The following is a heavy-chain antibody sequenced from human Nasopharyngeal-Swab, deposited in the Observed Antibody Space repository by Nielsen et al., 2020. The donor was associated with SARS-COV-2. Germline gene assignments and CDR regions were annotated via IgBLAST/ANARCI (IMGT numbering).Heavy chain of an antibody. CDR3: ARYDDYYDSSGYAY. D-gene: IGHD3-22*01. CDR1: GFTFSSYA. V-gene: IGHV3-23*01. Sequence: GESLKISCAASGFTFSSYATSWVRQAPGKGLEWVSVISGSGGSTYYADSVKGRFTISRDNSKNTLYLQMNSLRAEDTAVYYCARYDDYYDSSGYAYWGQGTLVTVSS. CDR2: ISGSGGST. J-gene: IGHJ4*02.